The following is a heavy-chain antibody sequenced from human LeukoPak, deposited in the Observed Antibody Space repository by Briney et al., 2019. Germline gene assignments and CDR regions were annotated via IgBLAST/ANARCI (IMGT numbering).Heavy chain of an antibody. Sequence: VQLPASGPGLVKPSETLSLACTVSGTSISSYHWTWIRQPAGKGREWIGRIFSSGSTNYNPSLKSRVTMSVDTSRNQFSLKLSSVTVADTAVYYCARDSPIAVAGLYMDVWGKGTTVTVSS. CDR3: ARDSPIAVAGLYMDV. J-gene: IGHJ6*03. CDR1: GTSISSYH. V-gene: IGHV4-4*07. D-gene: IGHD6-19*01. CDR2: IFSSGST.